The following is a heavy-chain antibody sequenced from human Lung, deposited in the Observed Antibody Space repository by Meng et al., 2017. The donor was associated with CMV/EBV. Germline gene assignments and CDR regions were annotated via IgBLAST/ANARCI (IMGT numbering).Heavy chain of an antibody. D-gene: IGHD3-9*01. J-gene: IGHJ4*02. Sequence: AGGYTISGKDKSCLRRDPGQEGQWMIWNSDYSGSTNYAQTLKSRVTISADTSKNPAYMKLRSVSADDTAVYYCARTLIMVWLVLVDYWGQGTLVTVSS. CDR3: ARTLIMVWLVLVDY. V-gene: IGHV1-18*01. CDR1: GYTISGKD. CDR2: NSDYSGST.